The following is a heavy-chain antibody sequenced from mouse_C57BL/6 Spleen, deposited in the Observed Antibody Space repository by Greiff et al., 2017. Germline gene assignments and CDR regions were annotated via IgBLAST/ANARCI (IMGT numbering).Heavy chain of an antibody. CDR1: GYTFTSYW. V-gene: IGHV1-50*01. CDR3: ARDPHYGSSPFDY. Sequence: VQLQQPGAELVKPGASVKLSCKASGYTFTSYWMQWVKQRPGQGLEWIGEIDPSDSYTNYNQKFKGKATLTVDTSSSTAYMQLSSLTSEDSAVYYGARDPHYGSSPFDYWGQGTTLTVSS. CDR2: IDPSDSYT. D-gene: IGHD1-1*01. J-gene: IGHJ2*01.